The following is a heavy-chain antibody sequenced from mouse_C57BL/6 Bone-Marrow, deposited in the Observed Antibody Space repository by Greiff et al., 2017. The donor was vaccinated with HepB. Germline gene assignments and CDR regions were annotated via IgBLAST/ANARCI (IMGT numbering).Heavy chain of an antibody. Sequence: QVQLKESGSELRSPGSSVKLSCKDFDSEVFPIAYMSWVRQKPGHGFEWIGGILPSIGRTIYGEKFEDKATLDADTLSNTAYLELNSLTSEDSAIYYCARRGDYDYFDYWGQGTTLTVSS. J-gene: IGHJ2*01. CDR3: ARRGDYDYFDY. CDR2: ILPSIGRT. V-gene: IGHV15-2*01. D-gene: IGHD2-4*01. CDR1: DSEVFPIAY.